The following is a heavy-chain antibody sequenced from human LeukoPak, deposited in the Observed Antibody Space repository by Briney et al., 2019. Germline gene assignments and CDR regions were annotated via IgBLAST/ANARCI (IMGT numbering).Heavy chain of an antibody. CDR2: ISWNSGSI. V-gene: IGHV3-9*01. CDR1: GFTFDDYA. J-gene: IGHJ4*02. D-gene: IGHD3-10*01. CDR3: AKDHSSMVRGVFDY. Sequence: GGSLRLSCAASGFTFDDYAMHWVRQAPGKGLEWVSGISWNSGSIGYADSVKGRFTISRDNAKNSLYLQMNSLRAEDTALCYCAKDHSSMVRGVFDYWGQGTLVTVSS.